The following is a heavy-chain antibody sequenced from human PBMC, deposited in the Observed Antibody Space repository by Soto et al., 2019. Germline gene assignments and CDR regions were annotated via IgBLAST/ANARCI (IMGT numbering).Heavy chain of an antibody. V-gene: IGHV1-2*02. D-gene: IGHD3-3*01. CDR3: ARVPVTISINWFDP. CDR2: INPNSGGT. J-gene: IGHJ5*02. CDR1: GYTFTGYY. Sequence: ASVKVSCKASGYTFTGYYMHWVRQAPGQGLEWMGWINPNSGGTNYAQKFQGRVTMTRDTSISTAYMELSRLRSDDTAVYYCARVPVTISINWFDPWGQGTLVTVSS.